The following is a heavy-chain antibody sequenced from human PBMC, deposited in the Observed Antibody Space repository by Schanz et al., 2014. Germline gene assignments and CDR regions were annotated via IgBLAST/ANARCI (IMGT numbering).Heavy chain of an antibody. CDR3: ARDGYSVVVISPTESFDI. CDR1: EFTFSTDA. V-gene: IGHV3-23*01. J-gene: IGHJ3*02. CDR2: ISPSGGNT. D-gene: IGHD2-21*01. Sequence: DVHLLESGGGLVQPGGSLRLSCAASEFTFSTDAMSWVRQAPGKGLEWLSGISPSGGNTYYAWSVKGRFTIARDNAKNSLYLQMNSLRVEDTAVYYCARDGYSVVVISPTESFDIWGQGTMVTVSP.